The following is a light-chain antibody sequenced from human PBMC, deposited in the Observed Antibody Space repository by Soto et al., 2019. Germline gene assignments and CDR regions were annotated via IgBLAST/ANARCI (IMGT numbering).Light chain of an antibody. CDR1: QGISSY. CDR2: AAS. J-gene: IGKJ4*01. Sequence: AIRMTQSPSSFSASTGDRVTITCRASQGISSYLAWYQQKPGKAPKLLIYAASTLQSGFPSRFSGSGSGTDFTLTISCLQSEDFATYYCQQYYSYPVFGGGTKVEIK. CDR3: QQYYSYPV. V-gene: IGKV1-8*01.